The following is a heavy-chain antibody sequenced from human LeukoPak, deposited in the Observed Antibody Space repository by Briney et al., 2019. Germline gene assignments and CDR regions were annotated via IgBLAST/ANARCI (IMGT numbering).Heavy chain of an antibody. V-gene: IGHV3-20*04. CDR1: GFTFDDYG. CDR3: ARDLYYYDSSGYSA. Sequence: RSGGSLRLSCAASGFTFDDYGMSWFRQAPGKGLEWVSGINWNGGSTGYADSVKGRFTISRDNAKNSLYLQMNSLRAEDTALYYCARDLYYYDSSGYSAWGQRTLVTVSS. D-gene: IGHD3-22*01. J-gene: IGHJ5*02. CDR2: INWNGGST.